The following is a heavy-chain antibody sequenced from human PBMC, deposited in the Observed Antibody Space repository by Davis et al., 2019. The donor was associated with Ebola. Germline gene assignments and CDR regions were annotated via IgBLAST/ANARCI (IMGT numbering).Heavy chain of an antibody. D-gene: IGHD1-26*01. CDR1: GGTFSSYA. CDR3: ARFSGSYPDY. V-gene: IGHV1-69*05. J-gene: IGHJ4*02. CDR2: IIPIFGTA. Sequence: AASVKVSCKASGGTFSSYAISWVRQAPGQGLEWMGGIIPIFGTANYAQKFQGRVTITRDTSASTAYMELSSLRSEDTAVYYCARFSGSYPDYWGQGTLVTVSS.